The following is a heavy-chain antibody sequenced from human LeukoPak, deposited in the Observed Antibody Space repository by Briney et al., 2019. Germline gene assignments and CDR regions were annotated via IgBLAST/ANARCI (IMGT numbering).Heavy chain of an antibody. J-gene: IGHJ4*02. CDR3: ARGSDWYTPPFDY. CDR1: GGSISSYY. CDR2: IYYSGST. V-gene: IGHV4-59*01. D-gene: IGHD6-19*01. Sequence: SETLSLTCTVSGGSISSYYWSWIRKPPGKGLEWIGYIYYSGSTNYNPSLKSRVTISVDTSKNQFSLKLSSVTAADTAVYYCARGSDWYTPPFDYWGQGTLVTVSS.